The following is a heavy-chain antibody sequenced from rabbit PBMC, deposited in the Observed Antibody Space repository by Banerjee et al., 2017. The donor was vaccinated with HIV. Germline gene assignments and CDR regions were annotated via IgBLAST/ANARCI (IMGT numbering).Heavy chain of an antibody. Sequence: QEQLEESGGDLVKPEGSLTLSCKASGFTLSSYYYMCWVRQAPGKGLELIACIYTGSGSTYYASWAKGRFTISKTSSTTVTLQMTSLTAADTATYFCARRDSSNSYYNLWGQGPLVTVS. V-gene: IGHV1S45*01. J-gene: IGHJ4*01. D-gene: IGHD8-1*01. CDR1: GFTLSSYYY. CDR2: IYTGSGST. CDR3: ARRDSSNSYYNL.